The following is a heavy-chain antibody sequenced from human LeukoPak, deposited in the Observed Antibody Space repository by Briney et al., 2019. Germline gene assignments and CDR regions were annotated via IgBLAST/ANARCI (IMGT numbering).Heavy chain of an antibody. CDR2: IKSKTDGGTT. V-gene: IGHV3-15*01. CDR1: GFPFSNAW. Sequence: TAGGSLLLSCAASGFPFSNAWMSWVRQAPGKGLEWVGRIKSKTDGGTTDYAAPVKGRFTISRDDSKNTLYLQMNSLKTEDTAVYYCTLDTGWYGLDYWGQGTLVTVSS. J-gene: IGHJ4*02. D-gene: IGHD6-19*01. CDR3: TLDTGWYGLDY.